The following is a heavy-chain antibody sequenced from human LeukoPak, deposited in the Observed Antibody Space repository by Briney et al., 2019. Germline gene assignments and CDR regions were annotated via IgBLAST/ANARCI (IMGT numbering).Heavy chain of an antibody. CDR1: GGSISTYY. CDR3: ARLGYSGYVVGY. D-gene: IGHD5-12*01. J-gene: IGHJ4*02. CDR2: IYYSGST. V-gene: IGHV4-59*01. Sequence: SETLSLTCTVSGGSISTYYWSWIRQPPGKGLEWIGYIYYSGSTNYNPSLKSRVTISVDTSKNQFSLKLRSVTAADTAVYYCARLGYSGYVVGYWGQGTLVTVSS.